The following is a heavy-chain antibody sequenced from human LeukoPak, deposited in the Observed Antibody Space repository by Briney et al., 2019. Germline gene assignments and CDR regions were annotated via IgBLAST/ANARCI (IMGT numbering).Heavy chain of an antibody. CDR3: ARSDPEWEVYYYYMDV. J-gene: IGHJ6*03. CDR1: GFTFSTYW. V-gene: IGHV3-7*01. D-gene: IGHD1-26*01. CDR2: IKQDGSEK. Sequence: PGGSLRLSCVASGFTFSTYWMSWVRQAPGEGLEWVANIKQDGSEKYYVDSVKGRFTISRDNAKNSLYLQMNSLRAEDTAVYYCARSDPEWEVYYYYMDVWGKGTTVTVSS.